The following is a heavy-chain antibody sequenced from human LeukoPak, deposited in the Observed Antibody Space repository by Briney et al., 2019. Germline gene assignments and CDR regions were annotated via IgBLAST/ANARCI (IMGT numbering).Heavy chain of an antibody. Sequence: SVKVSCKASGGTFSSYAISWVRQAPGQGLEWMGGVIPILGTTNYAQKFQGRVTITADESTGTAYMEVSSPRSEDTAVYYCARVESAAVAVLPNWFDPWGQGTLVTVSS. CDR1: GGTFSSYA. CDR2: VIPILGTT. V-gene: IGHV1-69*13. J-gene: IGHJ5*02. D-gene: IGHD6-19*01. CDR3: ARVESAAVAVLPNWFDP.